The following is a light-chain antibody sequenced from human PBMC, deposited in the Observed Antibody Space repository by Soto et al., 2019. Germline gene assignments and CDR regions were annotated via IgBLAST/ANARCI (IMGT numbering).Light chain of an antibody. Sequence: QSVLTQPPSVSAAPGQKVTISCSGSSSDIGYVYVSWYQQVPGAGPKLLIYDNDKRPSGISARFSGSNFGTSATLDITGLQTGDEADYYCGAWDDNLSVFFFGGGTKVTVL. CDR2: DND. V-gene: IGLV1-51*01. J-gene: IGLJ2*01. CDR1: SSDIGYVY. CDR3: GAWDDNLSVFF.